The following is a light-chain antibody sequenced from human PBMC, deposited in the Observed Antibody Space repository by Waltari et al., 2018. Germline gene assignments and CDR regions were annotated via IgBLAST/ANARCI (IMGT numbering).Light chain of an antibody. V-gene: IGKV4-1*01. Sequence: DIVLTQSPDSLAVSLGERATIKCRSSQSVLSSSNNRNDLGWYQQKPGQPPKLLISWAATREVGVPDRFSGSGSGTDFTLTFSSLQAEDVALYYCQQCYTFPYTFGQGTKLELK. J-gene: IGKJ2*01. CDR2: WAA. CDR1: QSVLSSSNNRND. CDR3: QQCYTFPYT.